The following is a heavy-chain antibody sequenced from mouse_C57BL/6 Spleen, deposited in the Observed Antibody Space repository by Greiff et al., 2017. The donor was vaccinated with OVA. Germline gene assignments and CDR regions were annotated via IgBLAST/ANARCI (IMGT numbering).Heavy chain of an antibody. CDR3: ARTIWTTVVARD. CDR2: IYPGSGST. Sequence: VKLQQPGAELVKPGASVKMSCKASGYTFTSYWITWVKQRPGQGLEWIGDIYPGSGSTNYNEKFKSKATLTVDTSSSTAYMQLSSLTSEDSAVYYCARTIWTTVVARDWGQGTTLTVSS. J-gene: IGHJ2*01. D-gene: IGHD1-1*01. V-gene: IGHV1-55*01. CDR1: GYTFTSYW.